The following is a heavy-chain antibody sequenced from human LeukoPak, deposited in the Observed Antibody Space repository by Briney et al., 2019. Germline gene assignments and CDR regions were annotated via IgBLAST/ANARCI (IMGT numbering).Heavy chain of an antibody. Sequence: GGSLRLSCAASGFTFSNYAMHWVRQPPGKGLEWVATIKKDGSEKDYVDSVKGRFTISRDNAENSLSLQMNSLRGDDTAIYYCVGGSGWLFDYWGQGTLVTVSS. D-gene: IGHD6-19*01. J-gene: IGHJ4*02. CDR2: IKKDGSEK. CDR3: VGGSGWLFDY. CDR1: GFTFSNYA. V-gene: IGHV3-7*01.